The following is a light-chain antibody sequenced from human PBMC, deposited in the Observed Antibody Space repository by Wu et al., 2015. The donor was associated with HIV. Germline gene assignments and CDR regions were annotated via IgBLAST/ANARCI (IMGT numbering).Light chain of an antibody. J-gene: IGKJ5*01. V-gene: IGKV3D-20*02. CDR1: QRMSSSY. Sequence: DSVLTQSPGTLSLSPGERATLSCRASQRMSSSYIAWYQQKPGQAPRLLIYDVSKRATGIPARFSGSASGTDFTLTISSLEPEDFAVYYCHQRYNWPLTFGQGTRLEIK. CDR3: HQRYNWPLT. CDR2: DVS.